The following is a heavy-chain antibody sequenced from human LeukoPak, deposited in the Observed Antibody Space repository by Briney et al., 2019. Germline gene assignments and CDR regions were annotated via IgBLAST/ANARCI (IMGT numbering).Heavy chain of an antibody. V-gene: IGHV3-30*02. CDR1: GFTFSSYG. J-gene: IGHJ5*02. D-gene: IGHD3-10*01. CDR3: AKDVMVRGVNWFDP. Sequence: GGSLRLSCAASGFTFSSYGMHWVRQAPGKGLEWVAFIRYDGSNKYYADSVKGRFTISRDNSKNTLYLQMNSLRAEDTAVYYCAKDVMVRGVNWFDPWGQGTLVTVSS. CDR2: IRYDGSNK.